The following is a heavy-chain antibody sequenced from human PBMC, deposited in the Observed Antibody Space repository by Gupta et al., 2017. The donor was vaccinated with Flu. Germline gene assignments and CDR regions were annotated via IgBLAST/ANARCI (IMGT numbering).Heavy chain of an antibody. CDR3: ARLDDITCCHFDS. CDR1: YY. J-gene: IGHJ4*02. D-gene: IGHD3-9*01. CDR2: VHSSGRT. V-gene: IGHV4-59*08. Sequence: YYWNWIRQPPGKGLEWIGYVHSSGRTNYNPSLKSRLTISVDTSKNQFSLNLSSVTAADTAVYYCARLDDITCCHFDSWGQGTPVTVSS.